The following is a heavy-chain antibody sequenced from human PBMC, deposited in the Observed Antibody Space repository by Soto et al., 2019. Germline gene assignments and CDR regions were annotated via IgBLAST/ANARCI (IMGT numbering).Heavy chain of an antibody. CDR3: ARGAPLILGVVIRYNWFDP. CDR2: INHNGST. V-gene: IGHV4-34*01. J-gene: IGHJ5*02. Sequence: QVELQQWGAGLLKRSETLSLTCGVYGGSFSGYYWSWIRQPPGKWLEWIGEINHNGSTNYHPSLKSGVTISVDTSKNQFSLKLSSVTAAYTAVYYCARGAPLILGVVIRYNWFDPWGQGTLVTVSS. D-gene: IGHD3-3*01. CDR1: GGSFSGYY.